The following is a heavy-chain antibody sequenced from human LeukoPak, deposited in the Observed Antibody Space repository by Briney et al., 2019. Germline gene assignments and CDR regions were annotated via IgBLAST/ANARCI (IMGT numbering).Heavy chain of an antibody. J-gene: IGHJ4*02. CDR3: AREPNYVWGSYRPPFDY. CDR1: GGSFSGYY. V-gene: IGHV4-34*01. CDR2: INHSGST. Sequence: PSETLSLTCAVYGGSFSGYYWSWIRQPPGKGLEWIGEINHSGSTNYNPSLKSRVTISVDTSKNQFSLKLSSVTAADTAVYYCAREPNYVWGSYRPPFDYWGQGTLVTVSS. D-gene: IGHD3-16*02.